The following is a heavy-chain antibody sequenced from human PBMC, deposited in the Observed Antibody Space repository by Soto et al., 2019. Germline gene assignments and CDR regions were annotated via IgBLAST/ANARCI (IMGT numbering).Heavy chain of an antibody. V-gene: IGHV3-64*02. D-gene: IGHD2-15*01. J-gene: IGHJ4*02. CDR3: ARARCSSGQCYYFDY. CDR2: ISRSGDRT. CDR1: GFTFSSYN. Sequence: EVQLVESGEGLVQPGGSLRLSCAASGFTFSSYNIHWIRQAPGKGLEFVSAISRSGDRTYYADSVKGRFTITRDNSKNPVSLQMGSLRAEDMAVYYCARARCSSGQCYYFDYWGRGALVSVSS.